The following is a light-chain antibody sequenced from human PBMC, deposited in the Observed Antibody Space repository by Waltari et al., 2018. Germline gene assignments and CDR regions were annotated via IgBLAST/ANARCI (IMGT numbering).Light chain of an antibody. CDR3: QQYYSIPYS. V-gene: IGKV4-1*01. CDR1: QSLLYSSNNKNY. CDR2: WAF. J-gene: IGKJ2*03. Sequence: DIVMTQSPDSLAVSLGERVTITCQSSQSLLYSSNNKNYLAWYQQKPGQAPKLLIYWAFTRESGVPNRFSGSGSGTDFILTISGLQAEDVAVYYCQQYYSIPYSFGQGTKVEIK.